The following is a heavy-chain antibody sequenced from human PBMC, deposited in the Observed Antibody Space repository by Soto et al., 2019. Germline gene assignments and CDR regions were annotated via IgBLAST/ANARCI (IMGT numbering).Heavy chain of an antibody. CDR2: IVVGSGNT. D-gene: IGHD3-22*01. CDR3: AADNDSSGPFDY. J-gene: IGHJ4*02. CDR1: GFTFTSSA. V-gene: IGHV1-58*01. Sequence: SVKVSCKASGFTFTSSAVQWVRQARGQRLEWIGWIVVGSGNTNYAQKFQERVTITRDMSTSTAYMELSSLRSEDTAVYYCAADNDSSGPFDYWGQGTLVTVSS.